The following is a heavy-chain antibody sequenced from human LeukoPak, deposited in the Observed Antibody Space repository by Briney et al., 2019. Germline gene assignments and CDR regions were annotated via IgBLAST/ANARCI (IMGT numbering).Heavy chain of an antibody. Sequence: GGSLRLSCAASGFTVSSNYMSWVRQAPGKGLEWVSVIYSGGSTYYADSVKGRFTISRDNSKNTLYLQMNSLRAEDTAVYYCARGPPAPYYYGSGSSNYGMDVWGQGTTVTVSS. CDR3: ARGPPAPYYYGSGSSNYGMDV. CDR2: IYSGGST. V-gene: IGHV3-66*01. D-gene: IGHD3-10*01. CDR1: GFTVSSNY. J-gene: IGHJ6*02.